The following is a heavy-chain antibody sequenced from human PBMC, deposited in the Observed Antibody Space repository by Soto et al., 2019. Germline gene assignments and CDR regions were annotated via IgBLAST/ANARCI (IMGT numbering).Heavy chain of an antibody. V-gene: IGHV3-23*01. J-gene: IGHJ5*02. Sequence: HPGGVLRGSCAASGFPFSSNDMTWVRQAPGKGLDWVSTIDGSGGTTYYADSVKGRFTISRDNSMNTVYLQMNSLRADDTALYYCAKNSGWFNTWGQGALVTVSS. CDR1: GFPFSSND. CDR2: IDGSGGTT. CDR3: AKNSGWFNT. D-gene: IGHD3-10*01.